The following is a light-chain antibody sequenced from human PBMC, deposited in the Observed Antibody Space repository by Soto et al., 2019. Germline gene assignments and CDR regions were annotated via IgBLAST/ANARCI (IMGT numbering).Light chain of an antibody. Sequence: EIVMTQSPATLSVSPGDRATLSCRASQSVSTNLGWYQQRPGQAPRLLIYSASSRATGVPARFSGSGSGTDFTLTISGLETEDFAVFYCQQYGTSEIIFGQGTRLE. J-gene: IGKJ5*01. V-gene: IGKV3-15*01. CDR2: SAS. CDR3: QQYGTSEII. CDR1: QSVSTN.